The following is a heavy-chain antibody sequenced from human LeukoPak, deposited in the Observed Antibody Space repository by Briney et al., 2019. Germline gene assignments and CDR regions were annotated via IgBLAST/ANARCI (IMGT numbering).Heavy chain of an antibody. V-gene: IGHV3-33*03. CDR3: ASGRNAYNWGIFDY. Sequence: GGSLRLSCAASGFTFSSYGMHWVRQAPGKGLEWVAVIWYDGSNKYYADSVKGRFTISRDNAKNTLCLQMNSLRADDTAVYYCASGRNAYNWGIFDYWGQGALGTVSS. J-gene: IGHJ4*02. CDR2: IWYDGSNK. D-gene: IGHD5-24*01. CDR1: GFTFSSYG.